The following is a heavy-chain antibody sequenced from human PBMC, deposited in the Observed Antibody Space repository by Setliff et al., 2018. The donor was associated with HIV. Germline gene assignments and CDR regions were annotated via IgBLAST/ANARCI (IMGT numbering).Heavy chain of an antibody. V-gene: IGHV3-7*01. CDR2: IKEDGSET. CDR1: GFTFSSYA. J-gene: IGHJ4*02. CDR3: ARDATRGGDFDF. Sequence: GGSLRLSCAASGFTFSSYAMSWVRQAAGKGLEWVANIKEDGSETFYADSVKGRFTMSRDNAKNLVYLEMNSLKVEDTAVYYCARDATRGGDFDFWGQGTLVTVSS. D-gene: IGHD1-26*01.